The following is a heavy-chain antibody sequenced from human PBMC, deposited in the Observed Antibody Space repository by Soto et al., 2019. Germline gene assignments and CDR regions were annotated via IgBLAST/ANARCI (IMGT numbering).Heavy chain of an antibody. CDR1: DFSLSNSGMC. D-gene: IGHD5-12*01. Sequence: SAPKMVNTTPTPPLTYPFSDFSLSNSGMCVYWMRPPPGKTLDWLVHIDWEDDKYYTTSLKTRLTTSKDTPPNQVVLTMTTIPPVDSATYYCARMLATGGHRHYYYYYCMDVWGQGTTVTVSS. CDR2: IDWEDDK. J-gene: IGHJ6*02. CDR3: ARMLATGGHRHYYYYYCMDV. V-gene: IGHV2-70*01.